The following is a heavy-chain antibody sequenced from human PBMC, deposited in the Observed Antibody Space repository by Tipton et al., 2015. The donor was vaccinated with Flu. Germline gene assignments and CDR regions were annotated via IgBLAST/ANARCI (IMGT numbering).Heavy chain of an antibody. CDR1: GFTFSSYS. D-gene: IGHD2-15*01. CDR3: ARDLSVVVAATPRGYYYYYYGMAV. V-gene: IGHV3-21*01. Sequence: SLRLSCAASGFTFSSYSMNWVRQASGKGLEWVSSISSSSSYIYYADSVKGRFTISRDNAKNSLYLQMNSLRAEDTAVYYCARDLSVVVAATPRGYYYYYYGMAVWGQGTTVTVSS. CDR2: ISSSSSYI. J-gene: IGHJ6*02.